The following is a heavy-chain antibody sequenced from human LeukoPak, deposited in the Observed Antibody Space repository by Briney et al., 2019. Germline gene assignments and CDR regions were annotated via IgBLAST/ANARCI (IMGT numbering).Heavy chain of an antibody. D-gene: IGHD3-16*01. Sequence: WGSLRLSCAASGFTFDDYSMHWVRQGPGKGLEWVSVISWDGGSTSYGDSVKGRFTISRDNSKNSLYLQMNSLRSEDSALYYCAKGRGGVDYWGEGTLVSVSS. J-gene: IGHJ4*01. CDR3: AKGRGGVDY. CDR1: GFTFDDYS. CDR2: ISWDGGST. V-gene: IGHV3-43*01.